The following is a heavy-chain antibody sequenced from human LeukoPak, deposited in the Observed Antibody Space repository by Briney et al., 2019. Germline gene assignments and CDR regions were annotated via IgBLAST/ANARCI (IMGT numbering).Heavy chain of an antibody. CDR3: ARDLSGTGATTLAY. J-gene: IGHJ4*02. Sequence: SQTLSLTCTVSGGSISRGTYYWSWIRQPAGKGPQWIGRISTSGSTHYNPSLENRLTISIDTSKNQFSLKLSSVTAADTAVYYCARDLSGTGATTLAYWGLGTLVTVSS. V-gene: IGHV4-61*02. D-gene: IGHD1-26*01. CDR1: GGSISRGTYY. CDR2: ISTSGST.